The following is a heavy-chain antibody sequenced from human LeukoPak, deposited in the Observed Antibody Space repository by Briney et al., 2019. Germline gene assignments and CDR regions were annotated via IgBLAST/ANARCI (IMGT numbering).Heavy chain of an antibody. J-gene: IGHJ6*02. D-gene: IGHD3-10*01. CDR1: GGSIGSYY. CDR2: IYSSGST. CDR3: ARYGSGSYSFGMDV. V-gene: IGHV4-59*01. Sequence: SETLSHTCTVSGGSIGSYYWSWIRQPPGKGLEWIGYIYSSGSTNYNPSLKSRVTISLDTSKNQFSLKLSFVTAADTAVYYCARYGSGSYSFGMDVWGQGTTVTVSS.